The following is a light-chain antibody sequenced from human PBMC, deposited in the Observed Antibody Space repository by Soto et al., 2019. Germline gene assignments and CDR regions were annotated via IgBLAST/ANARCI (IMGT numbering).Light chain of an antibody. Sequence: QSVLTQPPSASATPGQRVTISCSGSSSNIGDNYVYWYQQVPGTAPKLLIYRNSHRPSGVPDRFSGSKYGTSASLAISGLQAEDEADYYCQAYDVSLSGAVFGGGTKVTVL. J-gene: IGLJ3*02. V-gene: IGLV1-47*01. CDR2: RNS. CDR1: SSNIGDNY. CDR3: QAYDVSLSGAV.